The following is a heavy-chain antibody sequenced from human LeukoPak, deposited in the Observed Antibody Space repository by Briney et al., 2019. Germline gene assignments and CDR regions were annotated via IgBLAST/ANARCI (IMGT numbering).Heavy chain of an antibody. CDR1: GFTFSSHA. V-gene: IGHV3-23*01. J-gene: IGHJ4*02. Sequence: GGSLRLSCAASGFTFSSHAMSWVRQAPGKGLEWVSVSSGSGGSTYYSDSVKGRFTISRGNSKSTVYLQMNSLRAEDTAVYYCAKDSTITILGVVPGYFDYWGQGTLVTASS. CDR3: AKDSTITILGVVPGYFDY. CDR2: SSGSGGST. D-gene: IGHD3-3*01.